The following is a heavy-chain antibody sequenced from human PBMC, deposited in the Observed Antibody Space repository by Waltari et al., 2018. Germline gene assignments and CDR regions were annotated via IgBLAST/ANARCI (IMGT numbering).Heavy chain of an antibody. J-gene: IGHJ3*02. V-gene: IGHV5-51*01. CDR2: IYPGDSDT. CDR1: GYSFTSYW. D-gene: IGHD5-18*01. Sequence: EVQLVQSGAEVKKPGESLKISCKGSGYSFTSYWIGWVRQMPGKGLEWMGIIYPGDSDTRYSPSFQGQVTISADKSISTAYLQWSSLKASDTAMYYCARRPIEMVTRGGAFDIWGQGTMVTVSS. CDR3: ARRPIEMVTRGGAFDI.